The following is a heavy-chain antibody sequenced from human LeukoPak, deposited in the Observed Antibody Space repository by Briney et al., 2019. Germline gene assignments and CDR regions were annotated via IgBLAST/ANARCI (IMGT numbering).Heavy chain of an antibody. D-gene: IGHD2/OR15-2a*01. Sequence: SETLSLTCTVSGGYISISGHYWSWIRQHPGKGLEWIGFIYYTGSTYYNPSLASRVIMSVDTSKNQFSLKLTSVTAADTAIYYCATEYYNNWFDPWGQGTLVTVSS. J-gene: IGHJ5*02. CDR3: ATEYYNNWFDP. CDR1: GGYISISGHY. CDR2: IYYTGST. V-gene: IGHV4-31*03.